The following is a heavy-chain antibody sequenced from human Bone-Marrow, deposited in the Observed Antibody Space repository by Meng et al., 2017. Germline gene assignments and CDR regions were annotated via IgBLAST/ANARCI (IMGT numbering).Heavy chain of an antibody. CDR1: GYTFSNNG. Sequence: ASVKVSCKASGYTFSNNGVSWVRQAPGQGLEWMGWISAYDDKTKSAQKFQGRVTMTTDTSTGTAYMELRSLRSDDTAVYYCASPNGDYDLYYYYGMDVWGQGTTVTVSS. J-gene: IGHJ6*02. D-gene: IGHD4-17*01. V-gene: IGHV1-18*01. CDR3: ASPNGDYDLYYYYGMDV. CDR2: ISAYDDKT.